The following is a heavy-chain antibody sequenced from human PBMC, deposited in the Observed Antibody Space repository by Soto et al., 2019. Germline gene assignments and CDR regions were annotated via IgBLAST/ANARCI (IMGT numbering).Heavy chain of an antibody. V-gene: IGHV3-30*18. CDR2: ISSDGSNK. CDR1: GFTFSSYG. D-gene: IGHD3-10*01. CDR3: AKVRADYYYGSGPFDC. Sequence: QVQLVESGGGVVQPGRSLRLSCAASGFTFSSYGMHWVRQAPGKGLEWVALISSDGSNKYYADSVKGRFTISRDNSKNTLYLQMNTLRAEDTAVYYCAKVRADYYYGSGPFDCWGQGTLVTVSS. J-gene: IGHJ4*02.